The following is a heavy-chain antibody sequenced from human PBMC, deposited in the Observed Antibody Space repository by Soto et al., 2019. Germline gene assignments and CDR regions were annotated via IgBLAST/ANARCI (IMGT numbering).Heavy chain of an antibody. CDR1: GGSISSGGYY. Sequence: QVQLQESGPGLVKPSQTLSLTCTFSGGSISSGGYYWSWIRQHPGKGLEWIGYIYYSGSTNYNPSLKSRVTLSVDTSKNQFSLKLSSVTAADTAVYYCARERGAYSSGWSTYYFDYWGQGTLVTVSS. CDR3: ARERGAYSSGWSTYYFDY. CDR2: IYYSGST. V-gene: IGHV4-31*03. D-gene: IGHD6-19*01. J-gene: IGHJ4*02.